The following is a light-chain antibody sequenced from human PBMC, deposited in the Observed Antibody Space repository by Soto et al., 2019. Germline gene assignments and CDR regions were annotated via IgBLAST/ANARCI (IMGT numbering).Light chain of an antibody. J-gene: IGKJ5*01. CDR1: QGIDNY. CDR3: QLLNTFPFP. Sequence: DIEMTQSPTSLSASVGDRVTITCRASQGIDNYLAWYQQKPGIAPKLLIYAASTLQSGVPSRFSGRGSGTDFTLTISSLQPEDFATYYCQLLNTFPFPFGQGTRLEIK. CDR2: AAS. V-gene: IGKV1-9*01.